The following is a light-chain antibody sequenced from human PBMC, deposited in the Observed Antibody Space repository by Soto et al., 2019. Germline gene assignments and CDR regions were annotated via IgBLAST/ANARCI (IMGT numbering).Light chain of an antibody. Sequence: EIVLTQSPGTLSLSPGERATLSCRASQSVSSNYLAWYQQKPGQAPRLLIYVASSRATGIPDRFSGSGSGTDFTLTISRLETEDFEVYYCQQYGRSRAFCQGTKVEI. CDR1: QSVSSNY. CDR3: QQYGRSRA. V-gene: IGKV3-20*01. CDR2: VAS. J-gene: IGKJ1*01.